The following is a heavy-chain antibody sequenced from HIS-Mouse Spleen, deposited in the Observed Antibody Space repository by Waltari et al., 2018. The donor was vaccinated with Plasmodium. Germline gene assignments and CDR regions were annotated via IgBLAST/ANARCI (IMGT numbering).Heavy chain of an antibody. Sequence: QLQLQESGPGLGKPSETLSLTSTFSGASIHRNRYYWGWIRQPPGTWLEWIGRIYYSGSTYYNPSLKSRVTISVDTSKNQFSLKLSSVTAADTAVYYCARRGGSYYYFDYWGQGTLVTVSS. CDR2: IYYSGST. D-gene: IGHD1-26*01. CDR1: GASIHRNRYY. V-gene: IGHV4-39*01. J-gene: IGHJ4*02. CDR3: ARRGGSYYYFDY.